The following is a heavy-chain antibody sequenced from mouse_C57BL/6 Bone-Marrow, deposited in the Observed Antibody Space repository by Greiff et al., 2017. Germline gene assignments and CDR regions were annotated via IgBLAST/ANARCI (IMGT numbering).Heavy chain of an antibody. Sequence: VQLQQSGAELVRPGASVKLSCTASGFNIKDDYMHWVKQRPEQGLEWIGWIVPENGDTEYASKFQGKATITADTSSNTAYLQLSSLTSEDTAVDYYTTAVFDYWGQGTTLTVSS. CDR1: GFNIKDDY. V-gene: IGHV14-4*01. CDR3: TTAVFDY. J-gene: IGHJ2*01. CDR2: IVPENGDT.